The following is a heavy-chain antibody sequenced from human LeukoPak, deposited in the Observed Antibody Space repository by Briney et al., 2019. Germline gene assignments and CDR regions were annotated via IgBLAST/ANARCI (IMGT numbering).Heavy chain of an antibody. CDR1: GGSISSRSYY. D-gene: IGHD2-2*01. CDR3: ARLGGYCSSVSCYQYFDL. Sequence: PSETLSLTCTLSGGSISSRSYYWGWIRQPPGKGLEWIGTIHYRGSTFYNPSLKSRVTISVDTSEIQFSLKLSSVTASDTAVYYCARLGGYCSSVSCYQYFDLWGRGTLVTVSS. J-gene: IGHJ2*01. CDR2: IHYRGST. V-gene: IGHV4-39*01.